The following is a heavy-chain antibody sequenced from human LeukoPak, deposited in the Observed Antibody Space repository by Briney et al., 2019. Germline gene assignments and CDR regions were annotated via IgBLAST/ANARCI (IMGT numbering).Heavy chain of an antibody. Sequence: GASVKVSCKASGYTFTSYDINWVRQATGQGLEWMGWMNPNSGNTGYAQKFQGRVTITRNTSISTAYMELSSLRSEDTAVYYCARGVWDYGDYYDAFDIWGQGTMVTVSS. V-gene: IGHV1-8*03. J-gene: IGHJ3*02. CDR2: MNPNSGNT. CDR1: GYTFTSYD. CDR3: ARGVWDYGDYYDAFDI. D-gene: IGHD4-17*01.